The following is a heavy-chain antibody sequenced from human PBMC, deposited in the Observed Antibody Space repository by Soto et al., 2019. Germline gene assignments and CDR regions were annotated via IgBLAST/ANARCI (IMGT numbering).Heavy chain of an antibody. CDR3: AKPNGADIPFDS. Sequence: QVQLVESGGGVVQPGTSLTISCAASGFIFSRDGMHWVRQAPGKGLEWVAVISYHGSDIYYADSVKGRFTISRDNSKNTVYLQMTSLRPEDTALYYCAKPNGADIPFDSWCQGTLVTVSS. CDR2: ISYHGSDI. D-gene: IGHD2-8*01. CDR1: GFIFSRDG. J-gene: IGHJ4*02. V-gene: IGHV3-30*18.